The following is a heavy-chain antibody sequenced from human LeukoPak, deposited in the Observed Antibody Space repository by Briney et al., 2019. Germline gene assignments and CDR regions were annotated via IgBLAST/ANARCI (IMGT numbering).Heavy chain of an antibody. J-gene: IGHJ4*02. Sequence: GGSLRLSCVVSGFTFSDHYMDWVRQAPGKGLEWVGRSRNRANSYTTEYAASVKGRFTVSRDDSKNSLYLQMNSLKTEDTAVYYCARDICSGPRCYFDWWGQGTLVTVSS. D-gene: IGHD2-15*01. CDR2: SRNRANSYTT. V-gene: IGHV3-72*01. CDR3: ARDICSGPRCYFDW. CDR1: GFTFSDHY.